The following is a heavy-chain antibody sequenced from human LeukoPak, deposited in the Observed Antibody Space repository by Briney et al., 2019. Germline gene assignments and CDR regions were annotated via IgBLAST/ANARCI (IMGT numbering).Heavy chain of an antibody. D-gene: IGHD2-15*01. CDR3: ARRDGGANYWYFDV. CDR1: GYRFTSYW. Sequence: GGSLRLSCKGSGYRFTSYWIFWVRQMPGKGLEWMGRIDPSDSYINYSPSFEGQVTISADKSITTAYLQWSSLKASDSAMYYCARRDGGANYWYFDVWGRGTLVTVSS. J-gene: IGHJ2*01. CDR2: IDPSDSYI. V-gene: IGHV5-10-1*04.